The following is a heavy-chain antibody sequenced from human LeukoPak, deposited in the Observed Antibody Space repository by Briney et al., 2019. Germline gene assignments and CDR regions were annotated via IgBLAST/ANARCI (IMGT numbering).Heavy chain of an antibody. V-gene: IGHV1-2*06. J-gene: IGHJ4*02. CDR1: GYTFTSYD. CDR3: ARAGSLAIFGVEIIDY. D-gene: IGHD3-3*01. CDR2: INPNSGGT. Sequence: ASVKVSCKASGYTFTSYDINWVRQATGQGLEWMGRINPNSGGTNYAQKFQGRVTMTRDTSISTAYMELSRLRSDDTAVYYCARAGSLAIFGVEIIDYWGQGTLVTVSS.